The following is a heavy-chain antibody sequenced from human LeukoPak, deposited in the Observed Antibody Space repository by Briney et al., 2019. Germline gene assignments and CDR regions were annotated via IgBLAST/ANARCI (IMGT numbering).Heavy chain of an antibody. J-gene: IGHJ4*02. V-gene: IGHV4-59*01. Sequence: PSETLSLTCTVSGGSISSYYWSWIRQPPGKGLEWIGYMYYTGTTNYNPSLKSRVTISVDRSKNQFSLSLSSVTAADTAVYYCARVEASQQLVPHVDSWGQGTLVIVSS. CDR3: ARVEASQQLVPHVDS. D-gene: IGHD6-13*01. CDR2: MYYTGTT. CDR1: GGSISSYY.